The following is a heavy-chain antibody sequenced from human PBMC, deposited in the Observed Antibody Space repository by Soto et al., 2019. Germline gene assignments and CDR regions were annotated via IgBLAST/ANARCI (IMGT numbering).Heavy chain of an antibody. CDR3: AKEPTATVNCDF. D-gene: IGHD4-17*01. CDR1: GFTFSSYD. J-gene: IGHJ4*02. CDR2: ISASGGST. V-gene: IGHV3-23*01. Sequence: EVQVLASGGGLVQPGGSLRLSCAASGFTFSSYDMNWIRQAPGKGLEWVSGISASGGSTHYADSVKGRFTISRDNSKNTLYLQMNSLRAEDTAVYYCAKEPTATVNCDFWGQGTLVTVSS.